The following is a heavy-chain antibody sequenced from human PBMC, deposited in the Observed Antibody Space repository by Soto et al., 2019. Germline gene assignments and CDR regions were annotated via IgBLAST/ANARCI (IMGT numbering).Heavy chain of an antibody. CDR2: IDWDDDK. V-gene: IGHV2-70*01. D-gene: IGHD2-2*01. Sequence: SGPTLVNPTQTLTLTCTFSGFSLSTSGMCVSWIRQPPGKALEWLALIDWDDDKYYSTSLKTRLTISKDTSKNQVVLTMTNMDPVDTATYYCARIPRGSNNYYYYGMDVWGQGTTVTVSS. J-gene: IGHJ6*02. CDR1: GFSLSTSGMC. CDR3: ARIPRGSNNYYYYGMDV.